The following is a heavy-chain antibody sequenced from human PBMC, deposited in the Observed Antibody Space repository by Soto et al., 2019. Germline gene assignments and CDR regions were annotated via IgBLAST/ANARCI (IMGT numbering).Heavy chain of an antibody. CDR1: GYTFTSYY. CDR3: ARALVRGVITYYYGMDV. Sequence: GASVKVSCKASGYTFTSYYMHWVRQAPGQGLEWMGIINPSGGSTSYAQKFQGRVTMTRDTSTSTVYMELSSLGSEDTAVYYCARALVRGVITYYYGMDVWGQGTTVTVSS. J-gene: IGHJ6*02. D-gene: IGHD3-10*01. CDR2: INPSGGST. V-gene: IGHV1-46*01.